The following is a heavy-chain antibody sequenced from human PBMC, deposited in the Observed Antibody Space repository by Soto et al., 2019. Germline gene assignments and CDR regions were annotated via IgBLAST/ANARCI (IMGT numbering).Heavy chain of an antibody. D-gene: IGHD3-10*01. CDR1: GGCISSGGYY. V-gene: IGHV4-31*03. Sequence: QVQLQESGPGLVKPSQTLSHTCTVAGGCISSGGYYWSWIRQHPGKGLEWIGYIYYSGSTYYNPSLKSRVTISVDTSKNQFSLKLSSVTAADTAVYYCARDGPGFGELYNWFDPWGQGTLVTVSS. CDR2: IYYSGST. J-gene: IGHJ5*02. CDR3: ARDGPGFGELYNWFDP.